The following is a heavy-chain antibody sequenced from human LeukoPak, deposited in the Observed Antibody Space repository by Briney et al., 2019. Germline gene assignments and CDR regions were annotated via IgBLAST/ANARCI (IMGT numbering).Heavy chain of an antibody. CDR3: ATDDALDQ. CDR1: GFTFDDYT. J-gene: IGHJ3*01. Sequence: GGSLRLSCAASGFTFDDYTMHWVRQAPGKGLEWVSLISWDGGSTYYADSVKGRFTISRDNSKNSLYLQMNSLRPEDTAVYYCATDDALDQWGQGTMVIVSS. V-gene: IGHV3-43*01. CDR2: ISWDGGST.